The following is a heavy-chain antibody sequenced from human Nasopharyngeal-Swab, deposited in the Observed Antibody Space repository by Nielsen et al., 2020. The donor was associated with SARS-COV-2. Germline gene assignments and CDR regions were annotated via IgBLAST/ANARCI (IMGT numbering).Heavy chain of an antibody. CDR1: GLIFSTYA. J-gene: IGHJ5*02. Sequence: GESLKISCAASGLIFSTYAMHWVRLAPGKGLEWVALISYDGSSNYYAHSVKGRFTISRDNSKNTLYLQMNSLRGEDTAVYYCARPARRGLNWFDPWGQGTLVTVSS. D-gene: IGHD3-22*01. V-gene: IGHV3-30-3*01. CDR2: ISYDGSSN. CDR3: ARPARRGLNWFDP.